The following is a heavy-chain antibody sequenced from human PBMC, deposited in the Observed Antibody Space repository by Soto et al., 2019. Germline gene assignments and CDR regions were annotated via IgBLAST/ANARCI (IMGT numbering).Heavy chain of an antibody. CDR1: GGSISSYY. CDR3: ARGCSSTSCWYYYYGMDV. J-gene: IGHJ6*02. Sequence: ETLSLTCTVSGGSISSYYWSWIRQPPGKGLEWIGYIYYSGSTNYNPSLKSRVTISVDTSKNQFSLKLSSVTAADTAVYYCARGCSSTSCWYYYYGMDVWGQGTTVTVSS. V-gene: IGHV4-59*13. D-gene: IGHD2-2*01. CDR2: IYYSGST.